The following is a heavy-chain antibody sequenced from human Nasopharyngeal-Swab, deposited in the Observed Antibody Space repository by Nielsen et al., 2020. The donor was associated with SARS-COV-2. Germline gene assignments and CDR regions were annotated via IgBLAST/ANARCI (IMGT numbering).Heavy chain of an antibody. J-gene: IGHJ6*02. Sequence: SLKISCVASGFTFDDYAMHWVRHAPGKGLEWVSGISWNSGSIGYADSVKGRFTISRDNAKNSLYLQMSSLRAEDTALYYCAKAREYSSNLYYYYGMDAWGQGTTVTVSS. CDR1: GFTFDDYA. CDR3: AKAREYSSNLYYYYGMDA. D-gene: IGHD6-6*01. V-gene: IGHV3-9*01. CDR2: ISWNSGSI.